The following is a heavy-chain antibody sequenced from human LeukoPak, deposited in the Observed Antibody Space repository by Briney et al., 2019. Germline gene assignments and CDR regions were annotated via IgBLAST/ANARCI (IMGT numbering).Heavy chain of an antibody. CDR2: MNPKSGNS. V-gene: IGHV1-8*01. CDR3: VDPDR. J-gene: IGHJ1*01. CDR1: GYTFRSFD. Sequence: ASVKVSCKASGYTFRSFDINWVRQAPGQGLEWMGWMNPKSGNSGYAQKFQGRVTMTRNTSIATAYMEVSNLRFDDTAVYYCVDPDRWGQGTLVTVSS. D-gene: IGHD3-22*01.